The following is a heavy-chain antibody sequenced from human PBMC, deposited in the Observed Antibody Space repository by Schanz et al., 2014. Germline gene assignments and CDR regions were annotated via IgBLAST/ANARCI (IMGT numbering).Heavy chain of an antibody. Sequence: QVQLVQSGAEVKKPGASVKVSCRASGYPFTSDDITWVRQAPGQGLEWMGRIIPIHGIVNYAQNFQGRVTITADKSTSTAYMELTSLRSEDTAVYYCARDFSAYVGNYFDYWGQGTLVTVSS. CDR1: GYPFTSDD. CDR2: IIPIHGIV. V-gene: IGHV1-69*09. CDR3: ARDFSAYVGNYFDY. J-gene: IGHJ4*02. D-gene: IGHD5-12*01.